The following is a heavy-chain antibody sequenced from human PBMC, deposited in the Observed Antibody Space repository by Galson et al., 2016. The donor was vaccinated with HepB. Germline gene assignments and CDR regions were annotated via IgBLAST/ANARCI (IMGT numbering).Heavy chain of an antibody. V-gene: IGHV3-23*01. Sequence: SLRLSCAASGFTFRTYTMSWVRQAPGKGLEWVSGISGGGGSTYYADSVKGRLTISRDNPKNMVYLQIHSLRVEDRAVYFCAKDRYCGGGACSWSYFDLWGPGIQVTVSA. CDR3: AKDRYCGGGACSWSYFDL. CDR1: GFTFRTYT. J-gene: IGHJ4*02. D-gene: IGHD2-15*01. CDR2: ISGGGGST.